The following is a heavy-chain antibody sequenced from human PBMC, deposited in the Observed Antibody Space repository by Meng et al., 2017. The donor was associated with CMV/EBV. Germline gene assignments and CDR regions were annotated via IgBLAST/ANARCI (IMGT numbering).Heavy chain of an antibody. D-gene: IGHD2-2*01. V-gene: IGHV4-34*01. CDR1: GGSISSYY. CDR3: ARGEWSRGQYQLQIARYYYYGMDV. CDR2: IKHSGST. Sequence: SETLSLTCTVSGGSISSYYWSWIRQPPGKGLEWIGEIKHSGSTNYNPSLKSRVTISVDTSKNQFSLKLSSVTAADTAVYYCARGEWSRGQYQLQIARYYYYGMDVWGQGTTVTVSS. J-gene: IGHJ6*02.